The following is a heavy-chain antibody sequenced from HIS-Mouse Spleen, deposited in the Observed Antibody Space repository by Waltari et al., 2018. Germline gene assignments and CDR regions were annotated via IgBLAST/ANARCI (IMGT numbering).Heavy chain of an antibody. J-gene: IGHJ2*01. D-gene: IGHD6-13*01. CDR3: AREIPYSSSWYDWYFDL. CDR2: IFYSGST. Sequence: QLQLQESGPGLVKPSETLSLTCTVSGGSISSSSYYWGWIRQPPGKGLEWIGSIFYSGSTYYTPALKSLVTLSVDTSNNQFSLKLSSVTAADTAVYYCAREIPYSSSWYDWYFDLWGRGTLVTVSS. V-gene: IGHV4-39*07. CDR1: GGSISSSSYY.